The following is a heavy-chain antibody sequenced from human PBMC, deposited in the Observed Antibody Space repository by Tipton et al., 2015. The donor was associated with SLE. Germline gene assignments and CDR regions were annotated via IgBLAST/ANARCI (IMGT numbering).Heavy chain of an antibody. J-gene: IGHJ4*02. CDR1: GFMFSSYE. D-gene: IGHD6-19*01. CDR2: ISDSGYTT. Sequence: QLVQSGGGLVQPGGSLRLSCAASGFMFSSYEMTWVRQAPGKGLEWVSYISDSGYTTYYADSVKGRFTISRDNAKNSLYLQMSSLRAEDTAVYYCARVDVAVGRSQFDYWGQGTLVTVSS. V-gene: IGHV3-48*03. CDR3: ARVDVAVGRSQFDY.